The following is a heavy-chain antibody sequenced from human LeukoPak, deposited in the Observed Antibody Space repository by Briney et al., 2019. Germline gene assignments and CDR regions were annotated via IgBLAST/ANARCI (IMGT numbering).Heavy chain of an antibody. V-gene: IGHV3-30*03. CDR3: ARISSSNWYNERGAFDV. CDR1: GFTFSSYG. CDR2: ISYDGSNK. D-gene: IGHD6-13*01. J-gene: IGHJ3*01. Sequence: GGSLRLSCAASGFTFSSYGMHWVRQAPGKGLEWVAVISYDGSNKYYADSVKGRFTISRDNSKNTLYLQMNSLRAEDTAVYYCARISSSNWYNERGAFDVWGQGTMVTVSS.